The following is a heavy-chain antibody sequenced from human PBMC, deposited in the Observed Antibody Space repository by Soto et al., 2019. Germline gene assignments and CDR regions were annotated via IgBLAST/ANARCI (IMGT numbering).Heavy chain of an antibody. V-gene: IGHV3-74*01. CDR3: ARQKLWFGELFDH. D-gene: IGHD3-10*01. CDR2: INSDGTTT. Sequence: EVQLVESGGGLVQPGGSLRLSCAASGFTFNSYWMHWVRQAPGKGLVWVSRINSDGTTTTYADSVKGRFTISRDNAKNTLYLQMNSLRVEDTAVYYCARQKLWFGELFDHWGQGTLVTVSS. J-gene: IGHJ5*02. CDR1: GFTFNSYW.